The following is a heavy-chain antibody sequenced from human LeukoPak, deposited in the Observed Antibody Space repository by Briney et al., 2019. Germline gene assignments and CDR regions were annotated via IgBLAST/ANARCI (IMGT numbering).Heavy chain of an antibody. CDR1: GFTFSTFW. CDR2: INGDGSSA. CDR3: VRPLHGSGSYLEY. J-gene: IGHJ4*02. Sequence: PGGSLRLSCAASGFTFSTFWMHWVRQAPGKGLVWVARINGDGSSAGYADSVRGRFTISRDTAKNTLYLQMNSLRGEDTAVYYCVRPLHGSGSYLEYWGQGTLVTVSS. D-gene: IGHD3-10*01. V-gene: IGHV3-74*01.